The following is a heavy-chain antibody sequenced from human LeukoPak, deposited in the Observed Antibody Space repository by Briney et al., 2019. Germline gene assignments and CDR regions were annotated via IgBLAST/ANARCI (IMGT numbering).Heavy chain of an antibody. CDR2: ISSTSTDI. J-gene: IGHJ4*02. CDR1: GFTFSSYA. CDR3: ARRGPYFDY. Sequence: GGSLRLSCAASGFTFSSYAMSWVRQAPGKGLEWISYISSTSTDIYYVDSVKGRFTISRDNAKNSVYLQMNSLRAEDTAIYYCARRGPYFDYWGQGILVTVSS. D-gene: IGHD3-10*01. V-gene: IGHV3-21*05.